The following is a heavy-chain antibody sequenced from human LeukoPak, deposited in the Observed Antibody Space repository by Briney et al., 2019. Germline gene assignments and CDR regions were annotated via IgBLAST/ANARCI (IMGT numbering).Heavy chain of an antibody. CDR2: IDTKTGNP. CDR1: GYTFSSCA. V-gene: IGHV7-4-1*02. CDR3: AIHPSDSSGYFSY. J-gene: IGHJ4*02. D-gene: IGHD3-22*01. Sequence: ASVKVSCKASGYTFSSCAINWVRQAPGQGLEYMGWIDTKTGNPTYAQGFTGRFVFSLDTSVSAAYLQISSLKAEDTAVYYCAIHPSDSSGYFSYWGQGALVTVSS.